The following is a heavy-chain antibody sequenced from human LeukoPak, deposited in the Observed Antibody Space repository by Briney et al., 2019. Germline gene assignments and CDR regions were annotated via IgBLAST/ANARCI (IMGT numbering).Heavy chain of an antibody. J-gene: IGHJ6*03. CDR1: GFTFSSYG. CDR3: ARTAKDYDFWSGRNYYYYYMDV. Sequence: PGGSLRLSCAASGFTFSSYGMHWVRQAPGKGLEWVAFIRYDGSNKYYADSVKGRFTISRDNSKNTLYLQMNSLRAEDTAVYYCARTAKDYDFWSGRNYYYYYMDVWGKGTTVTVSS. V-gene: IGHV3-30*02. D-gene: IGHD3-3*01. CDR2: IRYDGSNK.